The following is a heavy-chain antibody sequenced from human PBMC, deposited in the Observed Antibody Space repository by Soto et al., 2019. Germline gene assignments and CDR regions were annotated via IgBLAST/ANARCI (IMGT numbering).Heavy chain of an antibody. CDR1: GDSMNTYY. CDR3: ARGHPFWVV. D-gene: IGHD2-15*01. J-gene: IGHJ4*02. V-gene: IGHV4-59*01. CDR2: IYSSGAT. Sequence: ASETLSLTCSVSGDSMNTYYWTWLRQPPGKGLEWLGYIYSSGATRYNPALEGRVTFSVDTSKNHLSLNLTSVTAADTAIYFCARGHPFWVVWGQGSLVTVSS.